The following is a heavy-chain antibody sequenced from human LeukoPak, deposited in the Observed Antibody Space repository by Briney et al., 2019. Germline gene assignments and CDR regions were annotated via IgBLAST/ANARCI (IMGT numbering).Heavy chain of an antibody. Sequence: PSETLSLTCTVSGGSISSSSYYWGWIRQPPGKGLEWIGSIYYSGSTYYNPSLKSRVTISVDTSKNQFSLKLSSGTAADTAVYYCARIAVAERYAFDIWGQGTMVTVPS. CDR3: ARIAVAERYAFDI. CDR2: IYYSGST. CDR1: GGSISSSSYY. D-gene: IGHD6-19*01. J-gene: IGHJ3*02. V-gene: IGHV4-39*01.